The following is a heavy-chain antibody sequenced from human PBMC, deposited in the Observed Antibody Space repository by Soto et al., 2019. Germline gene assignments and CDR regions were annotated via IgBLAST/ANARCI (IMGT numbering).Heavy chain of an antibody. CDR1: GFTFSSYG. J-gene: IGHJ3*02. CDR3: AREAKTYSSGWYDAFDI. V-gene: IGHV3-33*01. CDR2: IWYDGSNK. Sequence: GGSLRLSCAASGFTFSSYGMHWVRQAPGKGLEWVAVIWYDGSNKYYADSVKGRFTISRDNSKNTLYLQMNSLRAEDTAVYYCAREAKTYSSGWYDAFDIWGQGTMVTVSS. D-gene: IGHD6-19*01.